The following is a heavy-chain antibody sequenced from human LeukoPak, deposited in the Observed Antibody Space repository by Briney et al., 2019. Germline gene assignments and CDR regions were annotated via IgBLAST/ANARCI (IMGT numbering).Heavy chain of an antibody. CDR1: GFTFSSYW. D-gene: IGHD6-13*01. CDR2: INSAGISS. V-gene: IGHV3-74*01. Sequence: GGSLRLSCTASGFTFSSYWMHCVRQVPGKGLVWVSRINSAGISSNYADSVKGRFTISRDNAKNTLYLQMNSLRAEDTAIYYCARDIAAAVDYWGQGTLVTVSS. J-gene: IGHJ4*02. CDR3: ARDIAAAVDY.